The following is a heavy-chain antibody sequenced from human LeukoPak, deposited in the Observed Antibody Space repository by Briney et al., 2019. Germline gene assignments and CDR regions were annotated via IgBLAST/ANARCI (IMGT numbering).Heavy chain of an antibody. CDR2: IYYSGST. CDR1: GGSISSGDYY. Sequence: SGTLSLTCTVSGGSISSGDYYWSWIRQPPGKGLEWIGYIYYSGSTYYNPSLKSRVTISVDTSKNQFSLKLSSVTAADTAVYYCARDWYYYDSSGYYLDYWGQGTLVTVSS. V-gene: IGHV4-30-4*01. D-gene: IGHD3-22*01. CDR3: ARDWYYYDSSGYYLDY. J-gene: IGHJ4*02.